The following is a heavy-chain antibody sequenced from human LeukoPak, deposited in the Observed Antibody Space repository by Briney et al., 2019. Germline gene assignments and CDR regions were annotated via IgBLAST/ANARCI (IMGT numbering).Heavy chain of an antibody. CDR2: IYHSGST. V-gene: IGHV4-30-2*01. J-gene: IGHJ4*02. CDR1: GGSISSGGYY. D-gene: IGHD4-23*01. Sequence: SQTLSLTCTVSGGSISSGGYYWSWIRQPPGKGLEWIGYIYHSGSTYYNPSLKSRVTISVDRSKNQFSLKLSSVTAADTAVYYCARGTDDYGGNLFDYWGQGTLVTVSS. CDR3: ARGTDDYGGNLFDY.